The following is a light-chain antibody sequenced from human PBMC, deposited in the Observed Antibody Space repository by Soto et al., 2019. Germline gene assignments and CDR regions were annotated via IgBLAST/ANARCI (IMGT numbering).Light chain of an antibody. V-gene: IGKV1-5*01. CDR3: QQYNIYPWT. CDR1: QPISSW. CDR2: DAS. Sequence: DIQMNQSPPALSAKVGDRVTITCRASQPISSWLAWYHQKPGKAPKLLIYDASNLESGVPSRFSGSGSGTEFTPTITSLQPDDFATYYCQQYNIYPWTFGQGTKVDI. J-gene: IGKJ1*01.